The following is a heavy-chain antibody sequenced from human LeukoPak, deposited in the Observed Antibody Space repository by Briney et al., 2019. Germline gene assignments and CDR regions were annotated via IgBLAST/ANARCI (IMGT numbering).Heavy chain of an antibody. Sequence: PSETLSLTCTVSGGSISGYYWSWIRQPPGKGLEWIGFIYYSGSTNYNPSLKSRVTISVDTSKNQFSLKLGSVTAADTAMYYCARCTIEWPNDFWGQGTLVTVSS. D-gene: IGHD3-3*01. CDR3: ARCTIEWPNDF. J-gene: IGHJ4*02. CDR1: GGSISGYY. V-gene: IGHV4-59*01. CDR2: IYYSGST.